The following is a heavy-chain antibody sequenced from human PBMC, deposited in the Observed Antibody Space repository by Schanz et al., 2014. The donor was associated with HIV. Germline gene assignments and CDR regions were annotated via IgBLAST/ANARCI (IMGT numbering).Heavy chain of an antibody. CDR1: AFTFRSYA. CDR3: YGDESGY. D-gene: IGHD4-17*01. J-gene: IGHJ4*02. CDR2: ISYDGRNK. Sequence: QVQLVESGGGVVQPGRSLRLSCAASAFTFRSYALHWVRQAPGKGLDWVAGISYDGRNKYYADSVKGRFTISRDNSKNTLYLRMNSLRAEDTAVYYCYGDESGYWGQGTLVTVSS. V-gene: IGHV3-30*04.